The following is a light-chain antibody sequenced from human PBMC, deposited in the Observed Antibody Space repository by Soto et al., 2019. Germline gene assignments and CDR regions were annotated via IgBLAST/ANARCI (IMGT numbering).Light chain of an antibody. V-gene: IGLV2-14*01. CDR3: SSYTVINTAV. Sequence: QSVLTQPASVSGSPGQSISISCTGSSSDVGAYNYVAWYQQKPGKAPKLLIYEVDNRPSGISHRFSGSKSGNTASLTISGLQTEDEPDYYCSSYTVINTAVFGGGTKVTVL. J-gene: IGLJ3*02. CDR1: SSDVGAYNY. CDR2: EVD.